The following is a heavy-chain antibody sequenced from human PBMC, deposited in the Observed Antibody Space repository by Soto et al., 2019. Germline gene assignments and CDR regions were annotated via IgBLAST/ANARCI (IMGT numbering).Heavy chain of an antibody. CDR1: GGSISSYY. CDR2: IYYSGST. J-gene: IGHJ6*02. CDR3: VRGDHRLGHLDYYYYVMDV. Sequence: PSETLSLTCTVSGGSISSYYWSWIRQPPGKGLEWIGYIYYSGSTNYNPSLKSRVTISVDTSKNQFSLKLSSVTAADTAVYYCVRGDHRLGHLDYYYYVMDVWGQGTTVTVSS. D-gene: IGHD1-26*01. V-gene: IGHV4-59*12.